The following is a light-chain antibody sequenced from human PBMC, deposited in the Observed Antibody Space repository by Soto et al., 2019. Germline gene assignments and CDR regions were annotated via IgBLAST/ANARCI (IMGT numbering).Light chain of an antibody. J-gene: IGKJ2*01. V-gene: IGKV3-11*01. CDR3: QQRANWPPNKYT. Sequence: EIVLTQSPATLSLSPGERATLSCRASQSVSSYLAWYQQKPGQAPRLLIYDASNRATGLPARFSGSGSGTDFTLTINSLEPEDFAVYYCQQRANWPPNKYTFGKGTKVDIK. CDR2: DAS. CDR1: QSVSSY.